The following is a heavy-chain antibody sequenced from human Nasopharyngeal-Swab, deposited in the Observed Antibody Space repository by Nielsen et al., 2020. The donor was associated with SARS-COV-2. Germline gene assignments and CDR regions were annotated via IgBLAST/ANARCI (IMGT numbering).Heavy chain of an antibody. D-gene: IGHD6-13*01. CDR1: GFTFSSYA. Sequence: GESLKISCAASGFTFSSYAMSWVRQAPGKGPEWVSAISGSGGSTYYADSVKGRFTISRDNSKNTLYLQMNSLRAEDTAVYYCAKGVVGIAAAGDWFDPWGQGTLVTVSS. CDR3: AKGVVGIAAAGDWFDP. CDR2: ISGSGGST. J-gene: IGHJ5*02. V-gene: IGHV3-23*01.